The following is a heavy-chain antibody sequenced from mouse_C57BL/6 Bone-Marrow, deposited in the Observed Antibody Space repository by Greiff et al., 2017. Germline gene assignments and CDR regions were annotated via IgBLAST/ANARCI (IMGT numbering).Heavy chain of an antibody. Sequence: QVQLQQPGAELVKPGASVKLSCKASGYTFTSYWMHWVKQRPGQGLEWIGMIHPNSGSTNYNEKFKSKATLTVDKSSSTAYMQLRSLTSEDSAVYYCAIYYGNLAWFAYWGQGTLVTVSA. CDR3: AIYYGNLAWFAY. D-gene: IGHD2-1*01. CDR2: IHPNSGST. V-gene: IGHV1-64*01. CDR1: GYTFTSYW. J-gene: IGHJ3*01.